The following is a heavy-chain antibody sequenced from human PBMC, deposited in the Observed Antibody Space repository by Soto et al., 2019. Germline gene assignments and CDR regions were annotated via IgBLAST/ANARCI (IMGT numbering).Heavy chain of an antibody. D-gene: IGHD6-19*01. CDR2: ISGSGGST. V-gene: IGHV3-23*01. Sequence: GGSLRLSCAASGFTFSSYAMSWVRQAPGKGLEWVSAISGSGGSTYYADSVKGRFTISRDNSKNTLYLQMNSLRAEDTAVYYCAKANKKASGWYKGDAFDIWGQGTMVTVSS. CDR1: GFTFSSYA. CDR3: AKANKKASGWYKGDAFDI. J-gene: IGHJ3*02.